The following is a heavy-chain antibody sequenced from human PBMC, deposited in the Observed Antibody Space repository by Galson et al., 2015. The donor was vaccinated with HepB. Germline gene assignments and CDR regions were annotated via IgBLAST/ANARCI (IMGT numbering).Heavy chain of an antibody. CDR3: AVGEIAAAGLGYYYYYMDV. CDR1: GGTFSSYA. Sequence: SVKVSCKASGGTFSSYAISWVRQAPGQGLEWMGGIIPIFGTANYAQKFQGRVTITADESTSTAYMELSSLRSEDTAVYYCAVGEIAAAGLGYYYYYMDVWGKGTTVTVSS. CDR2: IIPIFGTA. D-gene: IGHD6-13*01. J-gene: IGHJ6*03. V-gene: IGHV1-69*13.